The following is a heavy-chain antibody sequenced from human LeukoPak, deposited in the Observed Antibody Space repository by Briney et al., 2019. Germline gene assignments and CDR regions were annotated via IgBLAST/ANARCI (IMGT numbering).Heavy chain of an antibody. D-gene: IGHD1-26*01. CDR2: INHSGST. CDR3: ARDKREPRYAFDI. J-gene: IGHJ3*02. CDR1: GGSSSGYY. V-gene: IGHV4-34*01. Sequence: SETLSLTCVLYGGSSSGYYWSWIRQPPGKGLEWVGEINHSGSTNYNPSLKSRVTISVDTSKNQFSLKLSSVTAADTAVYYCARDKREPRYAFDIWGQGTMVTVSS.